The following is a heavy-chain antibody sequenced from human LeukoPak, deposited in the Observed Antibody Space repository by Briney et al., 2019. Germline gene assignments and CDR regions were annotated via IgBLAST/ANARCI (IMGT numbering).Heavy chain of an antibody. CDR1: GFTFSSCE. CDR2: ISSSGSTI. D-gene: IGHD1-26*01. V-gene: IGHV3-48*03. CDR3: ARAGSGRSPDWFDP. Sequence: GGSLRLSCAASGFTFSSCEMNWVRQAPGKGLEWVSYISSSGSTIYYADSVKGRFTISRDNAKNSLYLQMNSLRAEDTAVYYCARAGSGRSPDWFDPWGQGTLVTVSS. J-gene: IGHJ5*02.